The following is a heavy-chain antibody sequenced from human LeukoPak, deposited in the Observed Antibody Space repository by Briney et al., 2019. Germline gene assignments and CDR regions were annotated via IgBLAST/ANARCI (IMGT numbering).Heavy chain of an antibody. CDR2: IWYDGSNK. CDR3: ARGRGSYHYYYYYGMDV. Sequence: GGSLRLSCAASGFTFSSYGMHWVRQAPGKGLEWVAGIWYDGSNKYYADSVKGRFTISRDNSKNTLYLQMNSLRAEDTAVYYCARGRGSYHYYYYYGMDVWGQGTTVTVSS. V-gene: IGHV3-33*01. J-gene: IGHJ6*02. D-gene: IGHD2-15*01. CDR1: GFTFSSYG.